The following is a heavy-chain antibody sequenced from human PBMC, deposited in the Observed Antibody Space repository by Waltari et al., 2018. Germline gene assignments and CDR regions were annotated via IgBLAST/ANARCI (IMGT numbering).Heavy chain of an antibody. CDR2: VSGSGDTT. CDR3: ARDRDGSSLTLYYFDH. V-gene: IGHV3-23*01. D-gene: IGHD1-26*01. J-gene: IGHJ4*02. CDR1: GSTFSSYG. Sequence: EVQLLESGGGLVQPGGSLRLSCVASGSTFSSYGMSWVRQGAGKGLEWVSSVSGSGDTTDYADSVKGRFTISRDNSKNTFYLQMNSLRVDDTAVYYCARDRDGSSLTLYYFDHWSQGALVTVSS.